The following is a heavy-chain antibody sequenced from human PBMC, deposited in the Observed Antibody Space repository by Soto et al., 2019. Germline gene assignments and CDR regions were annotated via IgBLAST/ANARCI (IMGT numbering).Heavy chain of an antibody. V-gene: IGHV1-18*01. Sequence: AASVKVSCKASGYTFTSYGISWVRQAPGQGLEWMGWISAYNGNTNYAQKLQGRVTMTTDTSTSTAYMELRSLRSDDTAVYYCARVQGNIVLVPAAMVSYYYGMDVWGQGTTVTVSS. J-gene: IGHJ6*02. CDR2: ISAYNGNT. CDR3: ARVQGNIVLVPAAMVSYYYGMDV. CDR1: GYTFTSYG. D-gene: IGHD2-2*01.